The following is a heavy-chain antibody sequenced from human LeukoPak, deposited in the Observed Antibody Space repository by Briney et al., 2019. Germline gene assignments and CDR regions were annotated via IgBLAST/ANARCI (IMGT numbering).Heavy chain of an antibody. CDR1: GFTFSNYA. D-gene: IGHD5-12*01. CDR3: ARSTQSGYDSDY. Sequence: GGSLRLSCVGSGFTFSNYAMSWVRQAPGKGLEWVSAMNGSGGKKYYADSVKGRFTISRDNAKNSLYLQVNSLRAEDTAVYYCARSTQSGYDSDYWGQGTLVTVSS. V-gene: IGHV3-23*01. J-gene: IGHJ4*02. CDR2: MNGSGGKK.